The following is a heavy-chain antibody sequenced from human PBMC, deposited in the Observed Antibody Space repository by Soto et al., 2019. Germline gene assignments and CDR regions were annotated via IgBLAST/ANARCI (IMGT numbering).Heavy chain of an antibody. CDR3: ARDISVAGTVDY. V-gene: IGHV3-23*01. Sequence: PGGSLRLSCAASGFTFSSYAMSWVRQAPGKGLEWVSAISGSGGSTYYADSVKGRFTISRDNSKNTLYVQMNSLRADGTAVYYCARDISVAGTVDYWGQGTLVTVSS. D-gene: IGHD6-19*01. J-gene: IGHJ4*02. CDR2: ISGSGGST. CDR1: GFTFSSYA.